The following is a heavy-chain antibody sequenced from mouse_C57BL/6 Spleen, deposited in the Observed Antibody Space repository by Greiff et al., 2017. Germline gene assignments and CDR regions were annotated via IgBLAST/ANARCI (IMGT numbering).Heavy chain of an antibody. CDR3: ARGEVVASWYFDV. J-gene: IGHJ1*03. Sequence: QVQLQQPGAELVKPGASVKLSCKASGYTFTSYWMHWVKQRPGQGLEWIGMIHPNSGSTNYNEKFKSKATLTVDKSSSTAYMQLSSLTSEDSAVYYCARGEVVASWYFDVWGTGTTVTVSS. V-gene: IGHV1-64*01. D-gene: IGHD1-1*01. CDR1: GYTFTSYW. CDR2: IHPNSGST.